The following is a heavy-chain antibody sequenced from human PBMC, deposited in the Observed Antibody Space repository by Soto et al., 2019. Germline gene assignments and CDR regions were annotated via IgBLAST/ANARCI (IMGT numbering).Heavy chain of an antibody. J-gene: IGHJ3*02. CDR3: ARDQGEDWCMLYGGGSCYSSSWTFDI. CDR2: IYYSGST. D-gene: IGHD2-15*01. Sequence: SETLSLTCTVSGGYISSYYWSWVRQPPGKGLEWIGYIYYSGSTNYNPSLKSRVTISVDTSKNQFSLKLSSVTAADTAVYYCARDQGEDWCMLYGGGSCYSSSWTFDIWGQGTMVT. V-gene: IGHV4-59*01. CDR1: GGYISSYY.